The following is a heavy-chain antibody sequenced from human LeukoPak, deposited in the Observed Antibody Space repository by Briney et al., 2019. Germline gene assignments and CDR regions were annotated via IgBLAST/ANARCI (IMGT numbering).Heavy chain of an antibody. V-gene: IGHV4-59*01. CDR1: GGSISSYY. J-gene: IGHJ4*02. Sequence: PSETLSLTCTVSGGSISSYYWSWIRQPPGKGLEWIGYIYYSGSTNYNPSLKSRVTISVDTSKNQLSLKLSSVTAADTAVYYCARSAKGIAARTFDYWGQGTLVTVSS. CDR3: ARSAKGIAARTFDY. D-gene: IGHD6-6*01. CDR2: IYYSGST.